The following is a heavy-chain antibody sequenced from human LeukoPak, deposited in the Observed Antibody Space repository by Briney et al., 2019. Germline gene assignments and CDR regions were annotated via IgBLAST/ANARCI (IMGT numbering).Heavy chain of an antibody. CDR1: GFTFSSYS. CDR3: ARDLRITMIVVVIPDYYYYGMDV. CDR2: ISSSSSYI. J-gene: IGHJ6*02. V-gene: IGHV3-21*01. Sequence: GGSLRLSCAASGFTFSSYSMNWVRQAPGKGLEWVSSISSSSSYIYYADSVKGRFTTSRDNAKNSLYLQMNSLRAEDTAVYYCARDLRITMIVVVIPDYYYYGMDVWGQGTTVTVSS. D-gene: IGHD3-22*01.